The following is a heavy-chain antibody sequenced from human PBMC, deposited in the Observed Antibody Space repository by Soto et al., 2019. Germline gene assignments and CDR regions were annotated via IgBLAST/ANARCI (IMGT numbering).Heavy chain of an antibody. V-gene: IGHV3-33*01. CDR2: IWYDGSNK. Sequence: GGSLRLSCAASGFTFSSYGMHWVRQAPGKGLEWVAVIWYDGSNKYYADSVKGRFTISRDNSKNTLYLQMNSLRAEDTAVYYCARDPYMTTVTTPSLLFDSWGQGTLVTVSS. CDR3: ARDPYMTTVTTPSLLFDS. J-gene: IGHJ4*02. CDR1: GFTFSSYG. D-gene: IGHD4-17*01.